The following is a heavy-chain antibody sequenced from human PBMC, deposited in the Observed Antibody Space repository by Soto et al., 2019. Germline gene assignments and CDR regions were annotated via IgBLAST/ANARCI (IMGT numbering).Heavy chain of an antibody. CDR3: ASARRIVVKDEYFQH. J-gene: IGHJ1*01. Sequence: ASVKVSCKASGGTFSSYAISWVRQAPGQGLEWMGGIIPIFGTANYAQKFQGRVTITADKSTSTAYMELSSLRSEDTAVYYCASARRIVVKDEYFQHWGQGTLVTVSS. CDR2: IIPIFGTA. D-gene: IGHD2-2*01. V-gene: IGHV1-69*06. CDR1: GGTFSSYA.